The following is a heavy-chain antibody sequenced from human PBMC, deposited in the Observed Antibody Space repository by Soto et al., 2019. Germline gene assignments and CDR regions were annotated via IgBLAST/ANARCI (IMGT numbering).Heavy chain of an antibody. J-gene: IGHJ5*02. D-gene: IGHD3-22*01. V-gene: IGHV4-59*08. CDR3: AKHLGYHSSGYYRNWFDP. Sequence: QVQLQESGPGLVNPSETLSLTCTDSGGSISSYYCCWIRQPPGKGLEWIGYISYSGSTNYNPSLKSRVTISVDTSKNQFSLKLSSVTAADTAVYYCAKHLGYHSSGYYRNWFDPWGQGTLVTVSS. CDR1: GGSISSYY. CDR2: ISYSGST.